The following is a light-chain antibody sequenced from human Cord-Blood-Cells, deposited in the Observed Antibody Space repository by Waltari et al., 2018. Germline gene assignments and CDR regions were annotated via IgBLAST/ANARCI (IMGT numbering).Light chain of an antibody. CDR2: DVS. CDR1: SSDVGGYNY. J-gene: IGLJ1*01. CDR3: CSYAGSYTYV. Sequence: QSALTQPRSVSGAPGQSVTISCTGTSSDVGGYNYVSWYQHHPGKTPKLMIYDVSKRPSGVPDRFSASKSGNTASLTISGLQAEDEADYYCCSYAGSYTYVFGTGPKVTVL. V-gene: IGLV2-11*01.